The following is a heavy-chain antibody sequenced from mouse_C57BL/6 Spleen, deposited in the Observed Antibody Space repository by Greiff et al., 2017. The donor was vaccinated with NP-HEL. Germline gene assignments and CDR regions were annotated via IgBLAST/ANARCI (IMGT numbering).Heavy chain of an antibody. D-gene: IGHD1-1*01. J-gene: IGHJ2*01. Sequence: VQLQQPGAELVRPGSSVKLSCKASGYTFTSYWMDWVKQRPGQGLEWIGNIYPSDSETHYNQKFKDKATLTVDKSSSTAYMQLSSLTSEDSAVYYCARLYYGRGYFDYWGQGTTLTVSS. CDR3: ARLYYGRGYFDY. CDR2: IYPSDSET. CDR1: GYTFTSYW. V-gene: IGHV1-61*01.